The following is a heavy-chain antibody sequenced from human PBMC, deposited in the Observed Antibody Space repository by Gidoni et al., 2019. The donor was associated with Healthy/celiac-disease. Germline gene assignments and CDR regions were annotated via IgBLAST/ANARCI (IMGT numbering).Heavy chain of an antibody. CDR3: TTDGFSSSWTWDY. CDR2: IKSKTDGGTT. J-gene: IGHJ4*02. Sequence: EVQLVESGGGLVKPGGSLRLSCAASGFTFSNAWMSWVRQAPGKGLEWVGRIKSKTDGGTTDYAAPVKGRFTISRDDSKNTLYLQMNSLKTEDTAVYYCTTDGFSSSWTWDYWGQGTLVTVSS. D-gene: IGHD6-13*01. V-gene: IGHV3-15*01. CDR1: GFTFSNAW.